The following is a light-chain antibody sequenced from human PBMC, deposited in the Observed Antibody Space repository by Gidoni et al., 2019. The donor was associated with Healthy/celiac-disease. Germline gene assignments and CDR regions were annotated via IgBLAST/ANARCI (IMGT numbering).Light chain of an antibody. CDR3: QQRSNWLMYT. CDR1: QSVSSY. CDR2: DAS. Sequence: EIVLTQSPATLSLSPGERATLSCRASQSVSSYLAWYQQKPGQAPRLLIYDASNRATGIPARFSGSGSVTDFTFTISSLEPEDCAVYYCQQRSNWLMYTFGQGTQLEIK. J-gene: IGKJ2*01. V-gene: IGKV3-11*01.